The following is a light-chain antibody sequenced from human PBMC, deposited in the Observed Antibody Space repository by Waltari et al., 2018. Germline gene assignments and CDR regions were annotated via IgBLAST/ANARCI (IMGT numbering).Light chain of an antibody. J-gene: IGLJ2*01. CDR2: GNS. Sequence: QSVLTPPPSVSGAPGQRVTISCTGSSSNIGAGYDVHWYQQLPGTAPKLIIYGNSNRPSGVPDRFSGSKSGTSASLAITGLQAEDEADYYCQSYDSSLSAVVFGGGTKLTVL. CDR3: QSYDSSLSAVV. CDR1: SSNIGAGYD. V-gene: IGLV1-40*01.